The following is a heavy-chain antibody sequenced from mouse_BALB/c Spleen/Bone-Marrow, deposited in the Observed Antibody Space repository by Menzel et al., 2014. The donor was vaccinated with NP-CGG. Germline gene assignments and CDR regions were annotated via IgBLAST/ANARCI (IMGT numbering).Heavy chain of an antibody. D-gene: IGHD5-1-1*01. CDR2: IDPANGNT. V-gene: IGHV14-3*02. J-gene: IGHJ4*01. CDR1: GFNIKDTY. Sequence: VQLQQSGAELVKPGASVELSCTASGFNIKDTYMHWVKQRPEQGLEWIGRIDPANGNTKFAPKFQGKATITADTSSNTAYLHLSSLTSEDTAVYYCARGIPYYPMDFWGQGTSVTVSS. CDR3: ARGIPYYPMDF.